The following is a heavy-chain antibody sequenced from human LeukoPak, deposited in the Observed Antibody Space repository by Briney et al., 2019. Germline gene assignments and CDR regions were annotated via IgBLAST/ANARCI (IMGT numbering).Heavy chain of an antibody. CDR3: AKAAGHIVVVPAAFDY. V-gene: IGHV3-23*01. J-gene: IGHJ4*02. CDR1: GFTFSSYA. Sequence: PGGSLRLSCAASGFTFSSYAMSWVRQAPGKGLEWVSAISGSGGSTYYADSVKGRFTISRDNSKNTLYLQMNSLRAEDTAVYYCAKAAGHIVVVPAAFDYWGQGTLVTVSS. CDR2: ISGSGGST. D-gene: IGHD2-2*01.